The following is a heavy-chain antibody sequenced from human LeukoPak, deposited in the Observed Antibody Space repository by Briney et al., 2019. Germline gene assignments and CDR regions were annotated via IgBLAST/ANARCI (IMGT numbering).Heavy chain of an antibody. Sequence: GGSLRLSCAASGFIFSSYSMNWVRQAPGKGLEWVSSISSSSIYIYYADSVKGRFTISRDNAKNSLYLQMNSLRAEDTAVYYCARGRPNYDILTGYYLDYWGQGTLVTVSS. J-gene: IGHJ4*02. V-gene: IGHV3-21*01. CDR3: ARGRPNYDILTGYYLDY. D-gene: IGHD3-9*01. CDR2: ISSSSIYI. CDR1: GFIFSSYS.